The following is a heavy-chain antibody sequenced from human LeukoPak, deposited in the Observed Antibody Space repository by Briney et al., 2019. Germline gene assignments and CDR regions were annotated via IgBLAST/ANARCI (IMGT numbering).Heavy chain of an antibody. CDR2: MNPNSGNA. D-gene: IGHD3-3*01. V-gene: IGHV1-8*03. Sequence: ASVKVSCKASGYTFTSYDINWVRQATGQGLEWMGWMNPNSGNAGYAQKFQGRVTITRNTSISTAYMELSSLRSEDTAVYYCARSHYDFWSTYYYYYMDVWGKGTTVTVSS. CDR1: GYTFTSYD. J-gene: IGHJ6*03. CDR3: ARSHYDFWSTYYYYYMDV.